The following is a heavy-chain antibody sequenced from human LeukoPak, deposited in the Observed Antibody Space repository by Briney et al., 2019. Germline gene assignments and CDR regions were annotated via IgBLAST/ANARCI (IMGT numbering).Heavy chain of an antibody. Sequence: GGSLRLSCAASGFTFSNYWMSWVRQAPGKGLEWVANIKEDGSEIYYVDSVKGRFTISRDNAKNSLYLQMNSLTAEDTAVYYCARKMKTGDRVGTFDIWGQGTMVTVSS. CDR1: GFTFSNYW. D-gene: IGHD1-1*01. CDR3: ARKMKTGDRVGTFDI. J-gene: IGHJ3*02. V-gene: IGHV3-7*04. CDR2: IKEDGSEI.